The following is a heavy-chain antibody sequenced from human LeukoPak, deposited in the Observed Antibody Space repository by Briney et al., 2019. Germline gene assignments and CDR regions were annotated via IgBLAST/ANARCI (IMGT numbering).Heavy chain of an antibody. D-gene: IGHD4-17*01. Sequence: ASVKVSCKASGYTFTSYGISWVRQAPGQGLEWMGWISAYNGNTNYAQKFQGRVTITADESTSTAYMELSSLRSEDTAVYYCARAGYGAVYGMDVWGQGTTVTVSS. CDR1: GYTFTSYG. J-gene: IGHJ6*02. V-gene: IGHV1-18*01. CDR2: ISAYNGNT. CDR3: ARAGYGAVYGMDV.